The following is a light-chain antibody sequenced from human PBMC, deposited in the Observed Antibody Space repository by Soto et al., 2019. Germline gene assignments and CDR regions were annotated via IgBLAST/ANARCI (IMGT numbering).Light chain of an antibody. CDR1: QSVSSSY. V-gene: IGKV3-20*01. Sequence: EIVLTQSPGTLSLSPGERATLSCRASQSVSSSYLAWYQQKPGQTPRLLFYGASSRATGIPDRFSGSGSGTDFTLTISRLEPDDFAVYYCQQYGSSPFTLGPGTKVHIK. J-gene: IGKJ3*01. CDR2: GAS. CDR3: QQYGSSPFT.